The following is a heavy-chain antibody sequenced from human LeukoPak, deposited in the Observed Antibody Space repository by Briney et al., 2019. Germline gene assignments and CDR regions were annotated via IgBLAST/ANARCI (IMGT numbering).Heavy chain of an antibody. CDR3: ARDPTHSSGWYH. CDR1: GGSISSGSYY. D-gene: IGHD6-19*01. V-gene: IGHV4-61*02. Sequence: SQTLSLTCTVSGGSISSGSYYWSWIRQPAGKGLEWIGRIYTSGSTNCNPSLKSRVTISVDTSKNQFSLKLSSVTATDTAVYYCARDPTHSSGWYHWGQGTLVTVSS. CDR2: IYTSGST. J-gene: IGHJ4*02.